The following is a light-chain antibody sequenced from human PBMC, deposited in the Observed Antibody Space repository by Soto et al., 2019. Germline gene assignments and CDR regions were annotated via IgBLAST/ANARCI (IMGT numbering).Light chain of an antibody. J-gene: IGKJ1*01. CDR2: DAS. CDR1: QSVSSNY. CDR3: QHYCMSRT. Sequence: IGLSHSPGTLSLSTGERATLSCRASQSVSSNYLAWYQQKLGQAPRLLIYDASRRATGIPDRFSGSGSGTDFTLTISRLEPEDFVVYYCQHYCMSRTFGQGTKVDIK. V-gene: IGKV3-20*01.